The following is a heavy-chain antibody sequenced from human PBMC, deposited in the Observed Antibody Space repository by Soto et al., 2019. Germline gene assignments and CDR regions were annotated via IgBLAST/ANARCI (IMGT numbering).Heavy chain of an antibody. J-gene: IGHJ6*02. CDR2: ISYSGRT. CDR3: ARGHRAMEYYFFYGMDV. CDR1: GGPISSSF. D-gene: IGHD5-18*01. V-gene: IGHV4-59*01. Sequence: PSETLSLTCSVSGGPISSSFWSWIRQPPGKELEWIGYISYSGRTTYNPSLKSRITLSVDTSKNQFSLRVASVTAADTAVYYCARGHRAMEYYFFYGMDVWGQGTTVTVSS.